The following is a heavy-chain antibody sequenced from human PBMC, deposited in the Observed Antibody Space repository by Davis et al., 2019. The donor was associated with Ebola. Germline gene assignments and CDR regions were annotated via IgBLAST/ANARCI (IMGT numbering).Heavy chain of an antibody. V-gene: IGHV3-30*03. D-gene: IGHD1-1*01. CDR2: ISYDGSNK. J-gene: IGHJ5*02. CDR1: GFTFSSYG. CDR3: ARGFGVGTDWFDP. Sequence: GGPLRLSCAASGFTFSSYGMHWVRQAPGTGLEWVAVISYDGSNKYYADSVKGRFTVSRDNSKNTLYLRMNSLRPEDTAVYYCARGFGVGTDWFDPWGRGTRVTVSS.